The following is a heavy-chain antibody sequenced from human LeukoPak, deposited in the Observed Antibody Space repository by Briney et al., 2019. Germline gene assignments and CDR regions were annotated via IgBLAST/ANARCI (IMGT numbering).Heavy chain of an antibody. Sequence: SETLSLTCTVSGGSINSSSYYWGWIRQPPGKGLEWIGSIYYSGTTHYNPSLRSRVTISVDTSKNQFSLKLSSVTAADTVVYYCAREEVYYGDFKIAYYFDYWGQGTLVTVSS. CDR3: AREEVYYGDFKIAYYFDY. CDR1: GGSINSSSYY. J-gene: IGHJ4*02. D-gene: IGHD4-17*01. V-gene: IGHV4-39*02. CDR2: IYYSGTT.